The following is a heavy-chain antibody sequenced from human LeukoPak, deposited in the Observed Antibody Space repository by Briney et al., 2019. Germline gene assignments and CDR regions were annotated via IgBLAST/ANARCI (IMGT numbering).Heavy chain of an antibody. V-gene: IGHV1-69*13. J-gene: IGHJ4*02. CDR2: IIPIFGTV. Sequence: SVKVSCKASGGTFSSYAISWVRQAPGQGLEWMGGIIPIFGTVKYAQKFKGRVTITADESTSTAYMELSRLRSDDTAVYYCASGDLPNSDGPGDYWGQGTLVTVSS. CDR1: GGTFSSYA. CDR3: ASGDLPNSDGPGDY. D-gene: IGHD4-23*01.